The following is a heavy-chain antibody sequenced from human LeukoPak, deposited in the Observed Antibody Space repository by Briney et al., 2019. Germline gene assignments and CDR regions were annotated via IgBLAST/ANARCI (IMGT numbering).Heavy chain of an antibody. V-gene: IGHV3-30*04. CDR1: GFTFSSYA. CDR3: AREGLIRFLEWFPLKDYYYYMDV. Sequence: GGSLRLSCAASGFTFSSYAMHWVRQAPSPGLKCVAGISYDGSNKYYADTVKGRFTISRDNSKNTLYLQMNSLRAEDTAVYYCAREGLIRFLEWFPLKDYYYYMDVWGKGTTVSVSS. J-gene: IGHJ6*03. D-gene: IGHD3-3*01. CDR2: ISYDGSNK.